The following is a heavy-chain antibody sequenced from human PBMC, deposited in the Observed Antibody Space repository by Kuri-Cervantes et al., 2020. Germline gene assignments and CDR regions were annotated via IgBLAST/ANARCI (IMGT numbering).Heavy chain of an antibody. CDR3: ARDLGSSGFDY. CDR1: GFTFSAYS. V-gene: IGHV3-48*04. Sequence: GGSLRLSCACSGFTFSAYSMTWVRQAPGKGLEWVSYISGSDNTISYADSVKGRFTISRDNAKNSLYLQMNSLRAEDTAVYYCARDLGSSGFDYWGQGTLVTVSS. D-gene: IGHD6-19*01. CDR2: ISGSDNTI. J-gene: IGHJ4*02.